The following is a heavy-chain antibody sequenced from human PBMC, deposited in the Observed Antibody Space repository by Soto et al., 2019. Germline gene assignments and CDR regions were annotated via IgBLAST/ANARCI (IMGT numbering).Heavy chain of an antibody. J-gene: IGHJ6*02. D-gene: IGHD2-2*01. CDR1: GDSVSSDTYY. CDR3: ARAILGYCTSSSCNGGDYYYGMDV. CDR2: LFYTGST. Sequence: PSETLSLTCTVSGDSVSSDTYYWSWSRQPPGKGLEWIGYLFYTGSTSYNPSLNSRVTMLVDTSKNQFSLKLSSVTAADSAVYYCARAILGYCTSSSCNGGDYYYGMDVWGQGTTVTVSS. V-gene: IGHV4-61*01.